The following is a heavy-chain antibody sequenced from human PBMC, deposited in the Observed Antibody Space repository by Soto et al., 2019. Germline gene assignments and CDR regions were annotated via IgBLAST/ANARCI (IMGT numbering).Heavy chain of an antibody. J-gene: IGHJ6*03. CDR3: ARESGDYVPLRNYYNMAV. Sequence: SETLSLTCTVSGGSISSYYWSWIRQPPGKGLEWIGYIYYSGSTNYNPSPKSRVTISVDTSKNQFSLKLSSVTAADTAVYYCARESGDYVPLRNYYNMAVGGKGTTATV. D-gene: IGHD4-17*01. V-gene: IGHV4-59*12. CDR2: IYYSGST. CDR1: GGSISSYY.